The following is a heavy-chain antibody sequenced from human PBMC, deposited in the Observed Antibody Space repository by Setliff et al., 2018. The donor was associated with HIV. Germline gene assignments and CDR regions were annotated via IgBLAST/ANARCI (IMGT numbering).Heavy chain of an antibody. CDR2: MNEDGRER. D-gene: IGHD6-25*01. CDR1: GITFKDHG. J-gene: IGHJ4*02. CDR3: ARRAAALTGKVLLYFDS. V-gene: IGHV3-7*01. Sequence: PGGSLRLSCAVSGITFKDHGMTWVRQAPGKGLEWVANMNEDGRERSYGDSVKGRFTISKNTLYLQMGSLRDEDTAVYCCARRAAALTGKVLLYFDSWGQGTLVTVSS.